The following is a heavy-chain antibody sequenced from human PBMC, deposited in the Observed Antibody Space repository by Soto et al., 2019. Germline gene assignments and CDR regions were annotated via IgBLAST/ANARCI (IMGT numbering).Heavy chain of an antibody. CDR2: IIPIFGTA. J-gene: IGHJ6*02. D-gene: IGHD2-15*01. CDR3: GSWLKEVVIGANYYYGMDV. Sequence: VQLVQSGAEVKKPGSSVKVSCKASGGTFTNYAFSWVRQAPGQGLEWLGGIIPIFGTADYAQKFQGRVTITADEPTSTVHMELSSLRSDDTAVYYCGSWLKEVVIGANYYYGMDVWGQGTTVTVSS. CDR1: GGTFTNYA. V-gene: IGHV1-69*13.